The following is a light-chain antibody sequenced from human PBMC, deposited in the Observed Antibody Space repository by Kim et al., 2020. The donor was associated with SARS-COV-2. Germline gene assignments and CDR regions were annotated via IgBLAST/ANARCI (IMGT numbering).Light chain of an antibody. Sequence: SPSESAPISCRASQIPNNSLACNRQNPGTPPRILIYGASTRAIDIPASFSGGGYGTEFTLTISSLQSEVFAVYYCQQYHSWPPYTFGQGTKLEI. V-gene: IGKV3-15*01. CDR3: QQYHSWPPYT. CDR1: QIPNNS. CDR2: GAS. J-gene: IGKJ2*01.